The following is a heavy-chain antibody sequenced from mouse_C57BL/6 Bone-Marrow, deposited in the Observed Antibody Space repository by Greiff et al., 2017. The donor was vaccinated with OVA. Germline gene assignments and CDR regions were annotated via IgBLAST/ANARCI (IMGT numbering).Heavy chain of an antibody. CDR1: GYTFTSYW. J-gene: IGHJ1*03. Sequence: QVQLQQPGAELVRPGSSVKLSCKASGYTFTSYWMHWVKQRPIQGLEWIGNIDPSDSETHYNQKFKDKATLTVDKSSSTAYMQLSSLTSEDSAVYYCSRGSLLPGYVDVWGTGTTVTVSS. CDR3: SRGSLLPGYVDV. D-gene: IGHD1-1*01. CDR2: IDPSDSET. V-gene: IGHV1-52*01.